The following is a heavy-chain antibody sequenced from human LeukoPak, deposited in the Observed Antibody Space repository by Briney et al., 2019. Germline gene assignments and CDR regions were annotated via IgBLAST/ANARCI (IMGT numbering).Heavy chain of an antibody. Sequence: GSLRLSCAASGFTFSSYEINWVRQAPGKGLEWVSHMSSSGSTIYYAGSVKGRFTISRDNAKNSLYLQMNSLRAEDTAVYYCARDQAGRHSDYWGQGTLVTVSS. CDR1: GFTFSSYE. D-gene: IGHD6-13*01. J-gene: IGHJ4*02. V-gene: IGHV3-48*03. CDR2: MSSSGSTI. CDR3: ARDQAGRHSDY.